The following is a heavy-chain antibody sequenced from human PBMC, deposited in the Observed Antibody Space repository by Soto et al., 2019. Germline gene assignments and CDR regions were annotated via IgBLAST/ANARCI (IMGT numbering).Heavy chain of an antibody. CDR2: IYYSGST. V-gene: IGHV4-59*08. J-gene: IGHJ4*02. D-gene: IGHD6-13*01. Sequence: QVQLQESGPGLVTPTETLSLTCTVSGGSISSYCWSWIRQPPGKGLEWIGYIYYSGSTNYNPSLKSRVTISVDTSKNQFSLKLSPVTAADTVVHYCARGSTGYSSSWYRYWGQGTLVTVSS. CDR1: GGSISSYC. CDR3: ARGSTGYSSSWYRY.